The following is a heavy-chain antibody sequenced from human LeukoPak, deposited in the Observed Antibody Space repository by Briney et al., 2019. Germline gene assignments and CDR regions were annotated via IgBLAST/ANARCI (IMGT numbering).Heavy chain of an antibody. J-gene: IGHJ5*02. CDR2: IHYSGST. CDR3: ARPSSSSRYSGWFDP. CDR1: GGSSSSSSYY. V-gene: IGHV4-39*01. Sequence: SETLSLTCTVSGGSSSSSSYYWGWIRQPPGKGLEWIGSIHYSGSTYYNPSLMSRVTISVDTSKNQFSLKLSSVTAADTAVYYCARPSSSSRYSGWFDPWGPGTLVTVSS. D-gene: IGHD6-13*01.